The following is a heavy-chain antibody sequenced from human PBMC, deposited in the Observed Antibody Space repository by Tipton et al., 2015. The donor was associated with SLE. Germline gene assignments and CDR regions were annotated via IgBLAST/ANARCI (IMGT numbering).Heavy chain of an antibody. CDR1: GYSFTSYW. CDR3: ARGEIVVVVAATPAFDI. J-gene: IGHJ3*02. Sequence: VQLVQSGAEVKKPGESLKISCKGSGYSFTSYWIGWVRQMPGKGLEWMGRIDPSDSYTNYSPSFQGHVTISADKSISTAYLQWSSLKASDTAMYYCARGEIVVVVAATPAFDIWGQGTMVTVSS. CDR2: IDPSDSYT. V-gene: IGHV5-10-1*01. D-gene: IGHD2-15*01.